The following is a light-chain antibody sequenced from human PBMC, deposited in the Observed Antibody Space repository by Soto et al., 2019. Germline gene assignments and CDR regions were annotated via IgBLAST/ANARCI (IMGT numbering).Light chain of an antibody. Sequence: QSVLTQPASVSGSPGQSITISCTGTSSDVGGYNYVSWYQQHPGKAPKLMIYEVSNRPSGVSNHFSGSKSGNTASLTISGLQAEDEADYYCSSYTSSSTLLFGTGAKVTVL. CDR3: SSYTSSSTLL. J-gene: IGLJ1*01. CDR2: EVS. CDR1: SSDVGGYNY. V-gene: IGLV2-14*01.